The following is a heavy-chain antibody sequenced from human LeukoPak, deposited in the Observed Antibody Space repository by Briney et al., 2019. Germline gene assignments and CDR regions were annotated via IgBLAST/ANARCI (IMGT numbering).Heavy chain of an antibody. D-gene: IGHD3-22*01. V-gene: IGHV5-51*01. CDR3: ARQVLGWDDYYDSSGYYYNRFDP. CDR1: GYSFTSYW. J-gene: IGHJ5*02. CDR2: IYPGDSDT. Sequence: GESLKISCKGSGYSFTSYWIGWVRQLPGKGLEWMGIIYPGDSDTRYSPSFQGQVTISADKSISTAYLQWSSLKASDTAMYYCARQVLGWDDYYDSSGYYYNRFDPWGQGTLVTVSS.